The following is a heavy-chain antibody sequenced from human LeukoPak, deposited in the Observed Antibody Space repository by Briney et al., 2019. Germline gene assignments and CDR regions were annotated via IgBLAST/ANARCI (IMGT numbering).Heavy chain of an antibody. Sequence: ASVKVSCKASGYTFTGYYMHWVRQAPGQGLEWMGWINPNSGGTNYAQKFQGWVTMTRDTSNSTAYMELSRLRSDDTAVYYCARDNDSGSSGYYYGMDVWGQGTTVTVSS. CDR3: ARDNDSGSSGYYYGMDV. D-gene: IGHD1-26*01. CDR1: GYTFTGYY. CDR2: INPNSGGT. J-gene: IGHJ6*02. V-gene: IGHV1-2*04.